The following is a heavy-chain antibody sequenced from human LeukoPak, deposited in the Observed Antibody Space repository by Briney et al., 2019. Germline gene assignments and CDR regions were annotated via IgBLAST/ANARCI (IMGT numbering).Heavy chain of an antibody. J-gene: IGHJ3*02. V-gene: IGHV4-39*01. CDR3: ARPHGSGWYEHYDI. Sequence: SETLSLTCIVSGGSISSSGYYWGWIRQPPGKGLEWIGAIHYSGRTYYNPSLRSRVTMSVDTSKNQFSLRLSSVTAADTAVYYYARPHGSGWYEHYDIWGLGTKVTVSS. CDR1: GGSISSSGYY. CDR2: IHYSGRT. D-gene: IGHD6-19*01.